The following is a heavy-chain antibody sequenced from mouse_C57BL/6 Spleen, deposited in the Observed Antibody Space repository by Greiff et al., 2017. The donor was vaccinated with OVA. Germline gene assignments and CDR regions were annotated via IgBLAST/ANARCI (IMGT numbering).Heavy chain of an antibody. CDR3: ARSLDGGFAY. V-gene: IGHV1-42*01. J-gene: IGHJ3*01. CDR1: GYSFTGYY. CDR2: INPSTGGT. Sequence: VQLQQSGPELVKPGASVKISCKASGYSFTGYYMNWVKQSPEKSLEWIGEINPSTGGTTYNQKFKAKATLTVDKSSSTAYIQIKSLTSEDSAVYCCARSLDGGFAYWGQGTLVTVSA.